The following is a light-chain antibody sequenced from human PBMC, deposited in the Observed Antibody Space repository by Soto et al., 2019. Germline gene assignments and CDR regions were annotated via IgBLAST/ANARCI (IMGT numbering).Light chain of an antibody. CDR2: DAS. J-gene: IGKJ1*01. CDR1: QDIATY. Sequence: RVSVSPSFVSASVRNRVTITCQAIQDIATYLNWYQQKPGKAPNLLIYDASNLETGVPSRFSGGGSETHFTYTISNLQPEDIATYYCQQYDNRPPAWTFGQGTKVDIK. CDR3: QQYDNRPPAWT. V-gene: IGKV1-33*01.